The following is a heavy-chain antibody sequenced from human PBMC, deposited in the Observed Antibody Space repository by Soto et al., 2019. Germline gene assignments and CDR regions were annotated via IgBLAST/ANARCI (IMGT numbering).Heavy chain of an antibody. Sequence: EVQLVESGGGLIQPGGSLRLSCAASGISVSSNYMTWVRQSPGKGLECASVSYSGGNTYYADYVKGRFTISRDNFKNTFYLQMNSLRAEDTAVYYCAKGYGAGSYFFDSWGQGTLVTVSS. CDR2: SYSGGNT. CDR1: GISVSSNY. V-gene: IGHV3-53*01. J-gene: IGHJ5*01. D-gene: IGHD3-10*01. CDR3: AKGYGAGSYFFDS.